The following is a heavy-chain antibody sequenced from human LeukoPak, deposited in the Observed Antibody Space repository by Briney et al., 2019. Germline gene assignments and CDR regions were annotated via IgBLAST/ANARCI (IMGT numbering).Heavy chain of an antibody. Sequence: SETLSLTCAVSGGSISRSNWWSWVRQSPGKGLEWIGEIYDNGSTNYNPSLKSRVTISVDKSKDQFSLKLSSVTAADTAVYYCASPRAERSTWYAVDYWGQGTLVTVSS. D-gene: IGHD6-13*01. J-gene: IGHJ4*02. CDR2: IYDNGST. CDR1: GGSISRSNW. CDR3: ASPRAERSTWYAVDY. V-gene: IGHV4-4*02.